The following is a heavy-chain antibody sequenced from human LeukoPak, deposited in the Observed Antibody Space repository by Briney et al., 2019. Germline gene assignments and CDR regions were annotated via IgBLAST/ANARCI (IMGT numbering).Heavy chain of an antibody. Sequence: GGSLRLSCAASGFTFSSYWMHWVRQAPGKGLVWVSRIKSDGSTNYADSVKGRFTISRDNAKNTVSLQMNSLRAEDTGVYYCARGWDSSGWYDYYYMDVWGKGTTVTVSS. CDR2: IKSDGST. CDR1: GFTFSSYW. J-gene: IGHJ6*03. CDR3: ARGWDSSGWYDYYYMDV. V-gene: IGHV3-74*01. D-gene: IGHD6-19*01.